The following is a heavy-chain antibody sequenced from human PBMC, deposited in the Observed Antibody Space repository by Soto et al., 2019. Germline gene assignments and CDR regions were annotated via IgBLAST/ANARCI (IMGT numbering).Heavy chain of an antibody. Sequence: QVQLVQSGAEVKKPGSSVKVSCTASEGTFNSYTISWVRQAPGQGLEWMGRVAPILGMADFARKFQGRVMSTADKSTSTAYMVLSSLRSDDTAVYYCAPNYGSESTHFDYWGQGTLVTVSS. CDR2: VAPILGMA. CDR3: APNYGSESTHFDY. CDR1: EGTFNSYT. J-gene: IGHJ4*02. D-gene: IGHD3-10*01. V-gene: IGHV1-69*02.